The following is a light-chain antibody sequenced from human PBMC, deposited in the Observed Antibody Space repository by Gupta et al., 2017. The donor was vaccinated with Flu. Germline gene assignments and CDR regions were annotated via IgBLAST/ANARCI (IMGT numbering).Light chain of an antibody. J-gene: IGKJ2*01. Sequence: VTLGQPASISCRSSQSLVHSDGNPYLHWFQQRPCLSPRRLIYKVSNRDSRVPDRFSGCASGTDFTLNISMVEAADVGVSYCRQGSGWPYAFGQGTKMEI. CDR3: RQGSGWPYA. V-gene: IGKV2-30*02. CDR1: QSLVHSDGNPY. CDR2: KVS.